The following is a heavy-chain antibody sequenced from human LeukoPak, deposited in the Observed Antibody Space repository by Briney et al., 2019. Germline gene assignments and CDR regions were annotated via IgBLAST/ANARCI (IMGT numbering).Heavy chain of an antibody. V-gene: IGHV1-8*01. Sequence: ASVKVSCKASGYTFTSYDINWVRQATGQGLEWMGWMNPNSGNTGYAQKFQGRVTMTRNTSISTAYMELSSLRSDDTAVYYCARGGELRSFFRGFDPWGQGTLVTVSS. CDR3: ARGGELRSFFRGFDP. D-gene: IGHD1-26*01. J-gene: IGHJ5*02. CDR2: MNPNSGNT. CDR1: GYTFTSYD.